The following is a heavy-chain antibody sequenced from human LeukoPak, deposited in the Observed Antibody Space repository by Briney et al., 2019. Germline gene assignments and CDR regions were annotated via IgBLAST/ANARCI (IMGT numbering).Heavy chain of an antibody. D-gene: IGHD3-10*01. Sequence: ASVKVSCKTSGYTFTTYSIHWVRQAPGQGLEWMAWINVGSGNTKYSQNFQGRLTVTTDTSASTAYMELSSLRSEDTALYFCARDLVVYGSGSYFDYWGQGTLVTVSS. CDR1: GYTFTTYS. J-gene: IGHJ4*02. CDR2: INVGSGNT. V-gene: IGHV1-3*01. CDR3: ARDLVVYGSGSYFDY.